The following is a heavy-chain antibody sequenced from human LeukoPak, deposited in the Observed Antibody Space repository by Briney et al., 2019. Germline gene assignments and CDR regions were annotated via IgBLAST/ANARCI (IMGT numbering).Heavy chain of an antibody. CDR1: GGTFSSYA. J-gene: IGHJ4*02. Sequence: ASVKVSCKASGGTFSSYAISWVRQAPGQGLEWMGRIIPIFGTANYAQKFQGRVTITTDEFTSTAYMELSSLRSEDTAVYYCARDGCSTTGTRSGGSCFDLYWGQGTLVTVSS. D-gene: IGHD2-15*01. CDR3: ARDGCSTTGTRSGGSCFDLY. CDR2: IIPIFGTA. V-gene: IGHV1-69*05.